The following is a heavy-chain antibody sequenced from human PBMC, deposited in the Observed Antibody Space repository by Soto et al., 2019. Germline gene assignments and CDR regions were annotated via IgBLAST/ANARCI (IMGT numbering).Heavy chain of an antibody. CDR2: MNPNTGNT. Sequence: GASVKVSCKASGYTFTSYDIHWVRQATGQGLEWMGWMNPNTGNTGYAQKFQGRVTMTRNTSISTAYMELSSLRSEDTAVYYCARDLGGDCSGGSCYYNFDYWGQGTLVTVSS. CDR1: GYTFTSYD. CDR3: ARDLGGDCSGGSCYYNFDY. D-gene: IGHD2-15*01. J-gene: IGHJ4*02. V-gene: IGHV1-8*01.